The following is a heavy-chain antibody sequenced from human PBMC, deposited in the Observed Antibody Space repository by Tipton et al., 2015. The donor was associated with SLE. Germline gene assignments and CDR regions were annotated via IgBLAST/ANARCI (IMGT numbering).Heavy chain of an antibody. D-gene: IGHD6-19*01. Sequence: SLRLSCAASGFTFSSYWMSWVRQAPGKGLEWVANIKQDGSEKFYVDSVEGRFTISRDNAKNSLYLQINRLRAEDTAVHYCAREGYSSGWYFDYWGQGTLVTVSS. CDR3: AREGYSSGWYFDY. J-gene: IGHJ4*02. V-gene: IGHV3-7*01. CDR1: GFTFSSYW. CDR2: IKQDGSEK.